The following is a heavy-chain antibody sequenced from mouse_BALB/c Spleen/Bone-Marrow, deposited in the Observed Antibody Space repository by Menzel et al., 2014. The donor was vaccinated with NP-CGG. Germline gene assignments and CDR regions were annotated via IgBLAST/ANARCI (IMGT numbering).Heavy chain of an antibody. D-gene: IGHD2-1*01. CDR1: GFSFSSYA. CDR3: ARQRDGNYREFAY. CDR2: ISSGGSYT. J-gene: IGHJ3*01. Sequence: EVKVVESGGGLVKPGGSPKLSCAASGFSFSSYAISWVRQTPEKRLEWVATISSGGSYTYYPDSVKGRFTISRDNAKNTLYLQMSSLRSEDTAMYYCARQRDGNYREFAYWGQGTLVTVSA. V-gene: IGHV5-9-3*01.